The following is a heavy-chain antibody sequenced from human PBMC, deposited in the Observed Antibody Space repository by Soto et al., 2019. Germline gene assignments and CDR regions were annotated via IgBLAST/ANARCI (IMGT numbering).Heavy chain of an antibody. J-gene: IGHJ3*02. CDR2: ISAYNGNT. Sequence: ASVKVSCKASGYTFTSYGVSWVRQAPGQGLEWMGWISAYNGNTNYAQKLQGRVTMTTDTSTSTAYMELRSLRSDDTAVYYCARERKLYYDILTGYYGNDAFDIWGQ. CDR1: GYTFTSYG. CDR3: ARERKLYYDILTGYYGNDAFDI. V-gene: IGHV1-18*01. D-gene: IGHD3-9*01.